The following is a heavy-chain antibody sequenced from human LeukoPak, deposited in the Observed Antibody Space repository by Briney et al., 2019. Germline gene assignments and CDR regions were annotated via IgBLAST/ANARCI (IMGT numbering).Heavy chain of an antibody. CDR1: GYTFTSYS. D-gene: IGHD6-6*01. CDR3: AKDRWRDGSSSFDN. J-gene: IGHJ4*02. CDR2: ISTYNGYS. V-gene: IGHV1-18*01. Sequence: GASVNVSCKASGYTFTSYSINWVRQPPGQGLEWMGWISTYNGYSNYAQKLQGRVTMTTDTSTSTAYMELRSLRSDDTAMYYCAKDRWRDGSSSFDNWGQGTLVTVSS.